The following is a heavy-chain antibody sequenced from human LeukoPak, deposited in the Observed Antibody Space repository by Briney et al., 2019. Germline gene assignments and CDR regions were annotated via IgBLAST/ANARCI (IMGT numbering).Heavy chain of an antibody. D-gene: IGHD5-12*01. V-gene: IGHV4-39*07. J-gene: IGHJ4*02. CDR2: IYYSGST. CDR1: GVSISSSNSY. Sequence: SETLSLTCAVSGVSISSSNSYWGWIRQPPGKGLEWIGSIYYSGSTYYNPSLKSRVTISVDTSKNQFSLKLSSVTAADTAVYYCARVGRIVATIDYWGQGTLVTVSS. CDR3: ARVGRIVATIDY.